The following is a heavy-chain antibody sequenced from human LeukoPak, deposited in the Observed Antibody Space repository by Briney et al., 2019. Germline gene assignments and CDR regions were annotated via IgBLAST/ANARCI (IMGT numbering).Heavy chain of an antibody. CDR2: IYYSGST. D-gene: IGHD2-8*01. J-gene: IGHJ6*03. Sequence: PSETLPLTCTVSGGSISSYYWSWIRQPPGKGLEWIGYIYYSGSTNHNPSLKSRVTISVDTSKNQYSLKLSSVTAADTAVYYCARSLGMLSYYYMDVWGKGTTVTVSS. CDR3: ARSLGMLSYYYMDV. V-gene: IGHV4-59*01. CDR1: GGSISSYY.